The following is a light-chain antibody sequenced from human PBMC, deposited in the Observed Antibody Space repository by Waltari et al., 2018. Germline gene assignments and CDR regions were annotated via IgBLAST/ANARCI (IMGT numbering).Light chain of an antibody. J-gene: IGKJ2*01. V-gene: IGKV1-6*01. CDR2: AAY. CDR1: QDIRNE. Sequence: AIQMTQSPSSLPASVGDRVPITCRASQDIRNELGWYQQRPGKAPSLWIYAAYNLQGGVPSRFSGSGSGTDFTLTINSLQPEDFATYYCLQDHGYPRTFGQGTKLEIK. CDR3: LQDHGYPRT.